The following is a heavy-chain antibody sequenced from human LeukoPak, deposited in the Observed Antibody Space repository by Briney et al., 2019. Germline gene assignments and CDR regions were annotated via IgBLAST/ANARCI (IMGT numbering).Heavy chain of an antibody. J-gene: IGHJ2*01. CDR3: ARGYGDYINWYFDL. V-gene: IGHV4-34*01. CDR1: GGSFSAYY. CDR2: INHSGST. Sequence: SETLSLTCAVYGGSFSAYYRSWIRQPPGKGLEWIGEINHSGSTNYNPSLKSRVTISVDTSKNQFSLKLSSVTAADTAVYYCARGYGDYINWYFDLWGRGTLVTVSS. D-gene: IGHD4-17*01.